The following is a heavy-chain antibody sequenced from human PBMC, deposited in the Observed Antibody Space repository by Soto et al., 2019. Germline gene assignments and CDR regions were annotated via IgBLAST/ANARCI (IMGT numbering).Heavy chain of an antibody. CDR2: IFSNDEN. D-gene: IGHD1-26*01. V-gene: IGHV2-26*01. Sequence: QVTLKESGPVLVKPTETLTLTCTVSGFSLSNARMGVTWIRQPPGKALEWLAHIFSNDENSYSTSLKSRLTISNDTSKSQVVLTMANMDPVDTATYYCARHGRGVGARPLDYWGQGTLVTVSS. CDR1: GFSLSNARMG. CDR3: ARHGRGVGARPLDY. J-gene: IGHJ4*02.